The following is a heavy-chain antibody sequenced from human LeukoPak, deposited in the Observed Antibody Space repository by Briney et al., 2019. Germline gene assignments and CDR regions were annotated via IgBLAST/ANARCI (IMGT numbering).Heavy chain of an antibody. J-gene: IGHJ3*02. D-gene: IGHD3-10*01. CDR2: IRQDGSQK. CDR3: ARRGIVRGVIFFDI. CDR1: GFTFSSYW. Sequence: GGSLRLSCAASGFTFSSYWMSWVRQAPGKGLEWVANIRQDGSQKYYVDSVKGRFTISRDNAKNSLYLQMNSLRAEDTAVYYCARRGIVRGVIFFDIWGQGTMVTVSS. V-gene: IGHV3-7*01.